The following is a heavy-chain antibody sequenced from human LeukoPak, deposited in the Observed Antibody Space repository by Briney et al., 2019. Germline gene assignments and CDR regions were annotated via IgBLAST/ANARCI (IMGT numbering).Heavy chain of an antibody. CDR3: AKDHYDY. CDR1: GFTFSSYG. CDR2: ISYDGSNK. J-gene: IGHJ4*02. Sequence: PGGSLRLSCGASGFTFSSYGMHWVRQAPGKGLEWVAVISYDGSNKYYADSVKGRFTISRDNSKNTLYLQMNSLRAEDTAVYYCAKDHYDYWGQGTLVTVSS. V-gene: IGHV3-30*18.